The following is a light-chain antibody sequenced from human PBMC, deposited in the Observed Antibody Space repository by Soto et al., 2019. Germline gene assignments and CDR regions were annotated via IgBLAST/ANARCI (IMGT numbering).Light chain of an antibody. CDR1: NIGSDT. CDR2: DDS. J-gene: IGLJ1*01. Sequence: ELTQPPSVSVAPGETARITCGRNNIGSDTVHWYQQKPGQAPVVVVYDDSERPSGTPERISGSNSGDTATLTIRRVEAGDEADYYCLVWDSIGDNYVFGSGTKVIV. V-gene: IGLV3-21*02. CDR3: LVWDSIGDNYV.